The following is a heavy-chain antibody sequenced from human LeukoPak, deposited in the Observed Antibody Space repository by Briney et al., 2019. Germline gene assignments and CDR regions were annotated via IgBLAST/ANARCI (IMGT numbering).Heavy chain of an antibody. V-gene: IGHV3-23*01. CDR3: AKDTTRGVANSGWYKGYFDH. D-gene: IGHD6-19*01. CDR1: GFTFSSYS. J-gene: IGHJ4*02. Sequence: GGSLTLSCAASGFTFSSYSMSWIRQAPGKGLEWVASISGSGGSTYYPALVKGRITLSRDNSKNTLYLQMNSLRAEDTAVYYCAKDTTRGVANSGWYKGYFDHWGQGTLVTVSS. CDR2: ISGSGGST.